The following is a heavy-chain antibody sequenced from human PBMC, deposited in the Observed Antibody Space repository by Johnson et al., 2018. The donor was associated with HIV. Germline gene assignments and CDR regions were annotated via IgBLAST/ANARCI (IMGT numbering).Heavy chain of an antibody. CDR2: ISKDGDNE. CDR3: AKVFSVELPAFDI. Sequence: QEQLVESGGGVVQPGGSLRLSCLASGFSISDSAIHWVRQAPGKGLESVAVISKDGDNEYYADSVKGRFTISRDNAKNSLYLQMNSLRAEDTALYYCAKVFSVELPAFDIWGQGT. CDR1: GFSISDSA. V-gene: IGHV3-30-3*01. D-gene: IGHD1-26*01. J-gene: IGHJ3*02.